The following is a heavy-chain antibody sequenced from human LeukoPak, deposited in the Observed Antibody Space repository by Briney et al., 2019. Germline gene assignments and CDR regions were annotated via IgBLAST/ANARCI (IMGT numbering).Heavy chain of an antibody. CDR3: VGYDTSGYLTDY. D-gene: IGHD3-22*01. CDR2: IIRNGDTT. CDR1: GFTFSSYS. V-gene: IGHV3-64D*06. J-gene: IGHJ4*02. Sequence: GGSLRLSCSASGFTFSSYSMHWFRQAPGKGLEYVSAIIRNGDTTYYADSVKGRFTISRDISRNTPYLQMSSLRAEDTAVYYCVGYDTSGYLTDYWGQGTQVTVSS.